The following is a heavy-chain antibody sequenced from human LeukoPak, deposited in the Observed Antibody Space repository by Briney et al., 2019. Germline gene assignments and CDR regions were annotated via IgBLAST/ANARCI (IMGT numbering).Heavy chain of an antibody. Sequence: GGSLRLSCAASGFTFSNYWMSWVRQAPGKGLEWVANIKQDRSEKYYVDSVKGRFTISRDNAKKSLYLQMNSLRAEDTAVYYCARPGLPFYYYYMDVWGKGTTVIVSS. CDR3: ARPGLPFYYYYMDV. CDR1: GFTFSNYW. J-gene: IGHJ6*03. V-gene: IGHV3-7*01. CDR2: IKQDRSEK. D-gene: IGHD4-11*01.